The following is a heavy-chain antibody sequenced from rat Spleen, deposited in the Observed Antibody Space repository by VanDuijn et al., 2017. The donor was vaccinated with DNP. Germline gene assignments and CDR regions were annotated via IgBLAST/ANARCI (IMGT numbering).Heavy chain of an antibody. J-gene: IGHJ4*01. V-gene: IGHV2S8*01. D-gene: IGHD1-12*01. CDR3: AREGQPYYSMDA. CDR2: ISRGGSA. CDR1: GFSLINYG. Sequence: QVQLKESGPGLVQPSETLSLTCTVSGFSLINYGVSWVRQPPGKGLEWIAGISRGGSAFYSSALKSRLSISRDTSKSQVFLKMNSLQTEDTAMYFCAREGQPYYSMDAWGQGTSVTVSS.